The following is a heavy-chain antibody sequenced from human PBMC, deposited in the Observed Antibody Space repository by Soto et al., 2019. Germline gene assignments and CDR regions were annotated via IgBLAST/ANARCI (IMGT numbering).Heavy chain of an antibody. V-gene: IGHV1-18*01. D-gene: IGHD3-10*02. CDR2: INAYNGDT. CDR1: GYAFPSYG. CDR3: ARDHRKNVVVVPAAYYYFYMDA. Sequence: ASVKVSCQASGYAFPSYGIAWVRQAPGQGLEWMGWINAYNGDTKYVQSLQDRVIMTIDTSTSTAYMELRSLRSDDTAVYYCARDHRKNVVVVPAAYYYFYMDAWGKGTTVTVSS. J-gene: IGHJ6*03.